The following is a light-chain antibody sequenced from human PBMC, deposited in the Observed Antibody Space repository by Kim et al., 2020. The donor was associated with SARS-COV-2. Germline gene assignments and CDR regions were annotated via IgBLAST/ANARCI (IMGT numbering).Light chain of an antibody. CDR2: KAF. J-gene: IGKJ1*01. CDR1: QSISNW. Sequence: DIQMTQSPSTLSASVGDRVTITCRASQSISNWLAWYQQKSGKAPKLLIHKAFSLQSGVPGRFSGGGSGTEFTLTINRLQPDDFATYYCQQYHTSSTFGQGTKVDIK. V-gene: IGKV1-5*03. CDR3: QQYHTSST.